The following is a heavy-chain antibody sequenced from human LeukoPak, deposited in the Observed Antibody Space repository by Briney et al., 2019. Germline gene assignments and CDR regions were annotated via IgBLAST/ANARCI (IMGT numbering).Heavy chain of an antibody. CDR3: ARLRYFDWLLWPSGFDY. CDR2: IYYSGST. J-gene: IGHJ4*02. Sequence: PSETLSLTCTVSGGSISSSSYYWGWIRQPPGKGLEWIGSIYYSGSTYYNPSLNSRVTISVDTSKNQFSLKLSSVTAADTAVYYCARLRYFDWLLWPSGFDYWGQGTLVTVSS. V-gene: IGHV4-39*01. CDR1: GGSISSSSYY. D-gene: IGHD3-9*01.